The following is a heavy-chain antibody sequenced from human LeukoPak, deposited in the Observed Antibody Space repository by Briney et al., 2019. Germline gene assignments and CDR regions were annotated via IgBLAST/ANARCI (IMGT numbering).Heavy chain of an antibody. CDR2: IYYSGST. J-gene: IGHJ6*03. CDR3: ARARPRLYSSGWYGSYYYMDV. D-gene: IGHD6-19*01. V-gene: IGHV4-39*07. Sequence: SETLSLTCTVSGGSISSSSYYWGWIRQPPGKGLEWIGSIYYSGSTYYNPSLKSRVTISVDTSKNQFSLKLSSVTAADTAVYYCARARPRLYSSGWYGSYYYMDVWGKGTTVTVSS. CDR1: GGSISSSSYY.